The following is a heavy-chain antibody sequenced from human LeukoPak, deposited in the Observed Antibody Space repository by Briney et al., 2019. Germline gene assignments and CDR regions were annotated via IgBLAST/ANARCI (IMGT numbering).Heavy chain of an antibody. J-gene: IGHJ5*02. D-gene: IGHD3-10*01. CDR1: GYTFTGYY. V-gene: IGHV1-2*04. Sequence: GASVKVSCKASGYTFTGYYMHWVRQAPGQGLEWMGWINPNSGGTNYAQKFQGWVTMTRDTSISTAYMELSRLRSDDTAVYYCARGRRGVNSPSNWFDPWGQGTLVTVSS. CDR3: ARGRRGVNSPSNWFDP. CDR2: INPNSGGT.